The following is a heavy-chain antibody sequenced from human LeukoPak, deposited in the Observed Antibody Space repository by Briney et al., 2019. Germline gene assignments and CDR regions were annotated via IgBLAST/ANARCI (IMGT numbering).Heavy chain of an antibody. D-gene: IGHD6-19*01. CDR3: AKDNRRHYTSGPNPDSLH. V-gene: IGHV3-9*01. Sequence: GGSLRLSCAGSGFIFNNYAMHWVRQPPGKGLEWVSGISWNSGNIDYADSVKGRFTISRDNAKNSLYLQMNSLRVEDTAFYYCAKDNRRHYTSGPNPDSLHWGQGALVTVSS. J-gene: IGHJ4*02. CDR1: GFIFNNYA. CDR2: ISWNSGNI.